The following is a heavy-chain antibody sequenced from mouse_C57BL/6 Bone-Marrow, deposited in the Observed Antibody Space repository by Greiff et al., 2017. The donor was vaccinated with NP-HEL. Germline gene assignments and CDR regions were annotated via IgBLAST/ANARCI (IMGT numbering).Heavy chain of an antibody. CDR2: ISNGGGST. J-gene: IGHJ1*03. Sequence: EVHLVESGGGLVQPGGSLKLSCAASGFTFSDYYMYWVRQTPEKRLEWVAYISNGGGSTYYPDTVKGRFTISRDNAKNTLYLQMSRLKSEDTAMYYCARQNDGYYLHWYFDVWGTGTTVTVSS. CDR3: ARQNDGYYLHWYFDV. V-gene: IGHV5-12*01. CDR1: GFTFSDYY. D-gene: IGHD2-3*01.